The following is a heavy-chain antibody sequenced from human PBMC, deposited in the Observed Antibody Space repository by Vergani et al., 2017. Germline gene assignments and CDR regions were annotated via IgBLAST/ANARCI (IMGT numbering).Heavy chain of an antibody. D-gene: IGHD3/OR15-3a*01. CDR2: VYPSGTT. J-gene: IGHJ5*02. V-gene: IGHV4-61*02. Sequence: QVQLQESGPGLVKPPGTLSLTCAVSGGSMQSGSFYWTWIRQTAERRLEWMGRVYPSGTTNYNPSLNGRVTIFVDKSKNLLSLRLNSVTAADTAVYYCARGETRTDWFDPWGQGTLVTVSS. CDR3: ARGETRTDWFDP. CDR1: GGSMQSGSFY.